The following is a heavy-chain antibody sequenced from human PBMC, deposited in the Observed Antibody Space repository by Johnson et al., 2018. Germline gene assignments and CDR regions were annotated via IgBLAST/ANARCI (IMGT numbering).Heavy chain of an antibody. Sequence: QVQLQESGGGVVQPGRSLRLSCAASGFTFSSYGMPGVRQAPGKGLEWGAVLSYDGGNKYYAESVKDRITIPRDNSKNPQYLQRNSHRAEETAVYYWAKEIEWEPDYYYYYMDVWGKGTTGTVSS. D-gene: IGHD1-26*01. CDR1: GFTFSSYG. J-gene: IGHJ6*03. CDR2: LSYDGGNK. CDR3: AKEIEWEPDYYYYYMDV. V-gene: IGHV3-30*18.